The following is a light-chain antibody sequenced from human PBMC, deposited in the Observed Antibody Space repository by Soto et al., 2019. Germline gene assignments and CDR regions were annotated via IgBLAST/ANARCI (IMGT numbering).Light chain of an antibody. CDR2: GAS. J-gene: IGKJ1*01. CDR1: QSISGA. CDR3: QQYNNWPWT. Sequence: EIVLTQSPATLSVSPVGRATLSCRASQSISGALAWYQQKPGQAPRLLIYGASTRATTFPARFSGSRSGTDFTLTISSLQSEDFAVYYCQQYNNWPWTFGQGTKVDIK. V-gene: IGKV3-15*01.